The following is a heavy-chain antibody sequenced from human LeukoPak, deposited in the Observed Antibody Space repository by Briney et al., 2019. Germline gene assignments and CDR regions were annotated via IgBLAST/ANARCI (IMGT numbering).Heavy chain of an antibody. V-gene: IGHV1-46*01. J-gene: IGHJ4*02. CDR2: INPSGGST. D-gene: IGHD6-13*01. Sequence: ASVKVSCKASGYTFTSYYMHWVRQAPGQGLEWMGIINPSGGSTSYAQKFQGRVTMTRDTSTSTVYMELSSLRSEDTAVYYCAVGLGIAAAGQNFDYWGQGTLVTVSS. CDR1: GYTFTSYY. CDR3: AVGLGIAAAGQNFDY.